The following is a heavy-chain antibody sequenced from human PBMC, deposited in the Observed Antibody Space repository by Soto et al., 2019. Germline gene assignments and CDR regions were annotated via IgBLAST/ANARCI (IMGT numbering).Heavy chain of an antibody. D-gene: IGHD5-12*01. J-gene: IGHJ4*02. CDR1: GGSISSGGYY. CDR3: ARVDSGYDYGYFDY. Sequence: SETLSLTCTVSGGSISSGGYYWSWIRQHPGKGLEWIGYIYYSGSTYYNPSLKSRVTISVDTSKNQFSLKLSSVTAADTAVYYCARVDSGYDYGYFDYWGQGTLVTVSS. CDR2: IYYSGST. V-gene: IGHV4-31*03.